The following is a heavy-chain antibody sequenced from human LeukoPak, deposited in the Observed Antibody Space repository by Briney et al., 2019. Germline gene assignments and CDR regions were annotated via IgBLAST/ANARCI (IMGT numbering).Heavy chain of an antibody. Sequence: GGSLRLSCAASGFTFSDYFMTWIRQAPGKGLEWVSYISSSGDTIYYADSVKGRFTTSRDNSKNTLYLQMNSLRAEDTAVYYCAKDRTAMAYNWFDPWGQGTLVTVSS. CDR1: GFTFSDYF. V-gene: IGHV3-11*04. CDR3: AKDRTAMAYNWFDP. J-gene: IGHJ5*02. CDR2: ISSSGDTI. D-gene: IGHD5-18*01.